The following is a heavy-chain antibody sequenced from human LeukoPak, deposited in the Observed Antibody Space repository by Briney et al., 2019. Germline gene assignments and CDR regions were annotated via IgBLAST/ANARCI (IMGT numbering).Heavy chain of an antibody. D-gene: IGHD2-8*01. CDR3: ARSKSATMLDVFDI. V-gene: IGHV4-59*01. CDR1: GGSISSYY. CDR2: IYYTGST. J-gene: IGHJ3*02. Sequence: SETLSLTCTVSGGSISSYYRSWIRQPPEKGLEWIAYIYYTGSTNYNPSLKSRVTISVDTSKNQFSLRVSSVTAADTAVYYCARSKSATMLDVFDIWGQGTMVTVSS.